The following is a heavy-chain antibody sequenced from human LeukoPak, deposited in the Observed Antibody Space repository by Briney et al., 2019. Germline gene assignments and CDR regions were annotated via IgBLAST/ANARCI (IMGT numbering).Heavy chain of an antibody. V-gene: IGHV3-23*01. J-gene: IGHJ4*02. CDR1: GFTFSSYT. D-gene: IGHD2-2*01. CDR3: AKDCSTTSCYLFDC. CDR2: ISVSGGT. Sequence: PGESLRLSCAASGFTFSSYTMSWVRQSPGEGLEWVSTISVSGGTYYADSVKGRLTISRDNSKNTLYLQMNSLRAEDTAVYYCAKDCSTTSCYLFDCWGQGTLVTVSS.